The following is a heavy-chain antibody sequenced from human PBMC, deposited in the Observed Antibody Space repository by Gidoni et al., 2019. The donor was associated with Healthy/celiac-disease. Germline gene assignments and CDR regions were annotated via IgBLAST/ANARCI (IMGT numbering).Heavy chain of an antibody. CDR2: FDPEDGET. CDR1: GYTLTELS. V-gene: IGHV1-24*01. J-gene: IGHJ5*02. D-gene: IGHD6-13*01. Sequence: SVKVSCKVSGYTLTELSMHWVRQAPGKGLEWMGGFDPEDGETIYAQKFQGRVTMTEDTSTDTAYMELSSLRSGDTAVYYCASASIAAAGTPFDPWGQGTLVTVSS. CDR3: ASASIAAAGTPFDP.